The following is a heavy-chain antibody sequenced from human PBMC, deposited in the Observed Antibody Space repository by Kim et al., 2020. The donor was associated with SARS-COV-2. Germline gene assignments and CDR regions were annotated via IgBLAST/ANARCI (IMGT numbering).Heavy chain of an antibody. V-gene: IGHV3-23*01. CDR2: ISGSGGST. CDR3: AKGSSGSYSYFDY. J-gene: IGHJ4*02. Sequence: GGSLRLSCAASGFTFSSYAMSWVRQAPGKGLEWVSAISGSGGSTYYADSVKGRFTISRDNSKNTLYLQMNNLRAEDTAVYYCAKGSSGSYSYFDYWGQGTLVTVSS. CDR1: GFTFSSYA. D-gene: IGHD3-10*01.